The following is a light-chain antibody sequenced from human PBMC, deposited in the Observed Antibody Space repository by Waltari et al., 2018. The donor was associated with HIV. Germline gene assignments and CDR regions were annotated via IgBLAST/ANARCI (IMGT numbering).Light chain of an antibody. CDR2: WAS. J-gene: IGKJ4*01. CDR3: QQYYKTPPT. V-gene: IGKV4-1*01. CDR1: RTVLYNRNY. Sequence: DIVMTQSPDSLAVSLGARATVTCTSSRTVLYNRNYLAWYQQKPGQAPKVLIYWASTRAFGVPDRFSGSGSGTDFSLTISRVQADDVAIYYCQQYYKTPPTFGGGTKVEIK.